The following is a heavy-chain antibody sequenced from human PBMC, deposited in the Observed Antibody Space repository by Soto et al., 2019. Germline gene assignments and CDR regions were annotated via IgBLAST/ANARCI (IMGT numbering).Heavy chain of an antibody. CDR3: ARQVYGDYLGGNWFDP. V-gene: IGHV4-38-2*01. J-gene: IGHJ5*02. D-gene: IGHD4-17*01. Sequence: SETLSLTCAVSGEYISNGYYWAWIRQPPGKWLEWIGSIFHSGTTYYNPSIKSRVTIAVDTSKNQFSLKMKSVTVADTALYFCARQVYGDYLGGNWFDPWGQGAPVTVSS. CDR1: GEYISNGYY. CDR2: IFHSGTT.